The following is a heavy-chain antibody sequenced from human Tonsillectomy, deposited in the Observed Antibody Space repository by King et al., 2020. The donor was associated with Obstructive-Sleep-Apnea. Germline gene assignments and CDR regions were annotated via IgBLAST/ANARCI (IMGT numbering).Heavy chain of an antibody. CDR3: ASRGIYSGYALDY. V-gene: IGHV3-30*03. Sequence: QLVQSGGGVVKPGRSLRLSCAASGFTFSSYGMHWVRQAPGKGLEWVAVITYDGSNKYYADSVKGRFTISRDNSKNTLYMQMNSLRAEDTAVYYCASRGIYSGYALDYWGQGTLVTVSS. CDR1: GFTFSSYG. J-gene: IGHJ4*02. D-gene: IGHD5-12*01. CDR2: ITYDGSNK.